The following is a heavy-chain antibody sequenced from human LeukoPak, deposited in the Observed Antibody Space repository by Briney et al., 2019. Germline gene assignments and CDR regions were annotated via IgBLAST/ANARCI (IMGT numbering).Heavy chain of an antibody. D-gene: IGHD1-26*01. Sequence: PSETLSLTCTVSGGSISSYYWSWIRQPPGKGREWSGYIYYSGSTNYNPSLKSRVTISVDTSKNQFSLKLSSVTAAATAVYYCARHGRFAPNWFDPWGQGTLVTVSS. CDR2: IYYSGST. CDR3: ARHGRFAPNWFDP. CDR1: GGSISSYY. V-gene: IGHV4-59*08. J-gene: IGHJ5*02.